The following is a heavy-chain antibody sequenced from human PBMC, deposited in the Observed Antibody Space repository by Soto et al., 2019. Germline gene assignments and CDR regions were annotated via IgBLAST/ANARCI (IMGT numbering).Heavy chain of an antibody. CDR3: AKRTSGTTWGESDY. Sequence: GASVKVSCKTSGYIFSDYGINWVRQAPGQGLEWMGWISGYSGNANLAQKFQGRVTMTTDKSTRTAYMELRSLRSDDTAVYYCAKRTSGTTWGESDYWGQGTLVTVSS. CDR2: ISGYSGNA. J-gene: IGHJ4*02. CDR1: GYIFSDYG. V-gene: IGHV1-18*04. D-gene: IGHD4-17*01.